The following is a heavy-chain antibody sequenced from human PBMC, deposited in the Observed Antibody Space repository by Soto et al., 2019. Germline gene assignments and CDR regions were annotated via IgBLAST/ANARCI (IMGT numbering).Heavy chain of an antibody. J-gene: IGHJ4*02. Sequence: ASVEVSCKGSGYTFTGHYIHWVRQAPEQAPEWMGEIGPESGATRYAQKFQGRVTMTRDMSITTVYMELNNLSPDDTAVYCCGRGRSGQIVVFYWGQGPPVTVSS. CDR3: GRGRSGQIVVFY. V-gene: IGHV1-2*02. D-gene: IGHD1-26*01. CDR2: IGPESGAT. CDR1: GYTFTGHY.